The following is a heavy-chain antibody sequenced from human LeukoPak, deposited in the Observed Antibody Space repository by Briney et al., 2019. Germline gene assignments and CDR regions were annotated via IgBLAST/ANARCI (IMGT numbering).Heavy chain of an antibody. CDR3: AKTTDYYDSSGYDY. V-gene: IGHV3-23*01. J-gene: IGHJ4*02. CDR1: GFTFSSYA. CDR2: ISGSGGST. Sequence: GGSLRLSCAASGFTFSSYAMSWVRQAPGKGLEWVSAISGSGGSTYYADSVKGRFTISRDNTKNTLYLQMNSLRAEDTAVYYCAKTTDYYDSSGYDYWGQGTLVTVSS. D-gene: IGHD3-22*01.